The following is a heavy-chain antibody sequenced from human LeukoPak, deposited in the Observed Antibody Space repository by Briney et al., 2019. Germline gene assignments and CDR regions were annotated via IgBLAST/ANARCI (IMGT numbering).Heavy chain of an antibody. CDR2: ISYDGSNK. CDR1: GFTFSSYA. V-gene: IGHV3-30-3*01. CDR3: ARDQILAAAGTGWFDP. J-gene: IGHJ5*02. D-gene: IGHD6-13*01. Sequence: GGSLRLSCAASGFTFSSYAMHWVRQAPGKGLEWVAVISYDGSNKYCADSVKGRFTISRDNSKNTLYLQMNSLRAEDTAVYYCARDQILAAAGTGWFDPWGQGTLVTVSS.